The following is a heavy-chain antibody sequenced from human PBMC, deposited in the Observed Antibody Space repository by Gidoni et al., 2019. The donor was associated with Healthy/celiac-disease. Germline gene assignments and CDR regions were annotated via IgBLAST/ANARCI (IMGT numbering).Heavy chain of an antibody. CDR2: INHSGST. V-gene: IGHV4-34*01. CDR3: ARAQYNWNYGNWFDP. Sequence: QVQLQQWGAGLLKPSETLSLTCAVYGGSFSGYYWSWIRQPPGKGLEWIGEINHSGSTNYNPSLKSRVTISVDTSKNQFSLKLSSVTAADRAVYYCARAQYNWNYGNWFDPWGQGTLVTVSS. J-gene: IGHJ5*02. D-gene: IGHD1-7*01. CDR1: GGSFSGYY.